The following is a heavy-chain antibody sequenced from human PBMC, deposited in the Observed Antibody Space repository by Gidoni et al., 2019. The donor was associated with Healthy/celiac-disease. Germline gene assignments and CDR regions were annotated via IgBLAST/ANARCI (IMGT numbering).Heavy chain of an antibody. CDR3: AHRPYGSVTRRYFDS. CDR1: GFSLSTSGVG. D-gene: IGHD3-10*01. CDR2: IYWNDDK. J-gene: IGHJ4*02. V-gene: IGHV2-5*01. Sequence: QITLNESGHTLVKPTPTLTLTCTFSGFSLSTSGVGLVWIRQPPGTALEWLALIYWNDDKRYSPSLKSRLTITNDTSKNQVVLTMTNMDPVDTATYYCAHRPYGSVTRRYFDSWGQGTLVTVSS.